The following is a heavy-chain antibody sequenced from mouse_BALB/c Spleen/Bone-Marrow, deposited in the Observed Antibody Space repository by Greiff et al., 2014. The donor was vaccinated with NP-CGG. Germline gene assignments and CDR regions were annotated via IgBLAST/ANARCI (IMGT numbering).Heavy chain of an antibody. Sequence: SGAELAKPGASVKMSCKASGYTFTSYWMHWVKQRPGQGLEWIGYINPSTGYTEYNQKFKDEATLTADKSSSTAYMQLSSLTSEDSAVYYCAGGSPYDYGAMDYWGQGTSVTVSS. CDR3: AGGSPYDYGAMDY. J-gene: IGHJ4*01. V-gene: IGHV1-7*01. CDR1: GYTFTSYW. CDR2: INPSTGYT. D-gene: IGHD2-4*01.